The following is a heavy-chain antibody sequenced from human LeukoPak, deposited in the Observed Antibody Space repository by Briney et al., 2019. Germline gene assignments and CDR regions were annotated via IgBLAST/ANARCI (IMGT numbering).Heavy chain of an antibody. Sequence: PSETLSLTCTVSGGSISNYYWSWLRQPPGKGLEWIAYIYETGHTGYNPSLKTRVTIPLDTSKNQFSLKLNSVTAADTAVYYCARHALRGGFDSWGQGTLVAVSS. D-gene: IGHD5-12*01. CDR3: ARHALRGGFDS. J-gene: IGHJ4*02. CDR2: IYETGHT. V-gene: IGHV4-59*08. CDR1: GGSISNYY.